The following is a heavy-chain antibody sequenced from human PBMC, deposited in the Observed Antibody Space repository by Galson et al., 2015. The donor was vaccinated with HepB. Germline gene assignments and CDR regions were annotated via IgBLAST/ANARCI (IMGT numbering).Heavy chain of an antibody. J-gene: IGHJ6*02. CDR3: TRTASGGDV. D-gene: IGHD6-19*01. V-gene: IGHV6-1*01. CDR2: TYYRSKWYN. CDR1: GDSVSSNSAA. Sequence: CAISGDSVSSNSAAWNWIRQSPSRVLEWLGRTYYRSKWYNDYAVSVKSRITVNPDTSKNLFSLHLKSVTPEDTAVYYCTRTASGGDVWGQGTTVTVS.